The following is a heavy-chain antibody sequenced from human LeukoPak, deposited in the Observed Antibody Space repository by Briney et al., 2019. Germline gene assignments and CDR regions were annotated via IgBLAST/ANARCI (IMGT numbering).Heavy chain of an antibody. J-gene: IGHJ4*02. CDR1: GFTFDDYT. CDR2: IRYGGSNK. Sequence: PGGSLRLSCAASGFTFDDYTMHWVRQAPGKGLEWVAFIRYGGSNKYYADSVKGRFTISRDNSKNTLYLQMNSLRAEDTAVYYCAKDLYGSGSYYNVPQTYWGQGTLVTVSS. V-gene: IGHV3-30*02. D-gene: IGHD3-10*01. CDR3: AKDLYGSGSYYNVPQTY.